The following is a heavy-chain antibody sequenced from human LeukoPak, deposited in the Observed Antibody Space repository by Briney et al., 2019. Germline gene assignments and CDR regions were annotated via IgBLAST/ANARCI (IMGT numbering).Heavy chain of an antibody. CDR2: VSRGGGRS. Sequence: GGSLRLSCGASGFTFSSYAMSWVRQSPGRGLEWVAGVSRGGGRSLYADSVEVRFTISRDNSNDIVYLQLSSLRAEDSALYYCAKVRGLYCSSPACYYYDSWGQGTPVTVSS. V-gene: IGHV3-23*01. CDR1: GFTFSSYA. D-gene: IGHD2-2*01. CDR3: AKVRGLYCSSPACYYYDS. J-gene: IGHJ4*02.